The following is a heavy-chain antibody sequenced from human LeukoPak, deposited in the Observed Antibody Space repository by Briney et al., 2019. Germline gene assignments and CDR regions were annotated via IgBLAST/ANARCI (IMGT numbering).Heavy chain of an antibody. CDR3: ARDKTIVVVPAATVSGWFDP. CDR1: GFTFSSYA. J-gene: IGHJ5*02. D-gene: IGHD2-2*01. V-gene: IGHV3-30*04. Sequence: GRSPRLSCAASGFTFSSYAMHWVRQAPGKGLEWVAVISYDGSNKYYADSVKGRFTISRDNSKNTLYLQMNSLRAEDTAVYYCARDKTIVVVPAATVSGWFDPWGQGTLVTVSS. CDR2: ISYDGSNK.